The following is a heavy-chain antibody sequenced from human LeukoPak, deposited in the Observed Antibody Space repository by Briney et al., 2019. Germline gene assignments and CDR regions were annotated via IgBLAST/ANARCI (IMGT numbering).Heavy chain of an antibody. CDR1: GGSFSGYY. CDR3: ARLIRFGELLGAYYFDY. J-gene: IGHJ4*02. Sequence: PSETLSLTCAVYGGSFSGYYWSWIRQPPGKGLEWIGEINHSGSTNYNPSLKSRVTISVDTSKNQFSLKLSSVTAADTAVYYCARLIRFGELLGAYYFDYWGQGTLVTVSS. V-gene: IGHV4-34*01. D-gene: IGHD3-10*01. CDR2: INHSGST.